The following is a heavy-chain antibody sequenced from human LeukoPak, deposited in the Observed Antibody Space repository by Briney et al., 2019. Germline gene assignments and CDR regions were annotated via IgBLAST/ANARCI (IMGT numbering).Heavy chain of an antibody. Sequence: PGGSLRLSCVASGFTFSNAWMSWVRQAPGKGLEWVGRITSKADGGTTDYAAPVKGRFSISRDDSKNTLYLQMNSLKTEDTAVYYCATQITAAGTLDYWGQGTLVTVSS. CDR2: ITSKADGGTT. CDR1: GFTFSNAW. CDR3: ATQITAAGTLDY. D-gene: IGHD6-13*01. J-gene: IGHJ4*02. V-gene: IGHV3-15*05.